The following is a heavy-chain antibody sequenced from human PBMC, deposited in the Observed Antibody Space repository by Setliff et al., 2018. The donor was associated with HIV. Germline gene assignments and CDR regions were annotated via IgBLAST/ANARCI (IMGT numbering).Heavy chain of an antibody. CDR2: TKDKPAAYIT. J-gene: IGHJ4*02. CDR3: VSYQYGYPY. D-gene: IGHD5-18*01. CDR1: GFSVSDHF. Sequence: GGSLRLSCAASGFSVSDHFMEWVRQAPGKGLEWVGLTKDKPAAYITTHAASVRGRFTISRDNLKNSVYLQMNSLKTEDTAVYYSVSYQYGYPYWGQGTLVTVSS. V-gene: IGHV3-72*01.